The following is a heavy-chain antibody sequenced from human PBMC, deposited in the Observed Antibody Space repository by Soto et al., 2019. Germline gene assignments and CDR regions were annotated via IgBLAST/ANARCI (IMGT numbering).Heavy chain of an antibody. V-gene: IGHV2-26*01. CDR3: ARIRRVFDATSLDY. J-gene: IGHJ4*02. CDR2: IFSNDEK. CDR1: GFSLSNARMG. D-gene: IGHD3-9*01. Sequence: SGPTLVNPTETLTLTCTVSGFSLSNARMGVSWIRQPPGKALEWLAHIFSNDEKSYSTSLKSRLTISKDTSKSQVVLTMTNMEPVDTATYYCARIRRVFDATSLDYWGQGTLVTVSS.